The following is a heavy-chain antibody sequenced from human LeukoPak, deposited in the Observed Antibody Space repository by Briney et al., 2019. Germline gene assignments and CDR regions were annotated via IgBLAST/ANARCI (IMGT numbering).Heavy chain of an antibody. CDR2: IKQDGSQK. D-gene: IGHD2-21*01. V-gene: IGHV3-7*03. CDR1: GFTFSSYW. CDR3: ARLGLPDY. Sequence: PGGSLRLSCAASGFTFSSYWMSWVRQAPGKGLDWVANIKQDGSQKYYVDSVKGRFTISRNNAKNSLYLQMNSLRVEDTAVYYCARLGLPDYWGQGTLVTVSS. J-gene: IGHJ4*02.